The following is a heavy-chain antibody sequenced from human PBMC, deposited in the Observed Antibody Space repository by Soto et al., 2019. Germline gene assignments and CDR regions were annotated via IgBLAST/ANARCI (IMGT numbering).Heavy chain of an antibody. CDR3: AKDGPYYDFWSGSLHLGYYMDV. D-gene: IGHD3-3*01. J-gene: IGHJ6*03. Sequence: GGSLRLSCAASGFTFSSYGMHWVRQAPGKGLEWVAVISYDGSNKYYADSVKGRFTISRDNSKNTLYLQMNSLRAEDTAVYYCAKDGPYYDFWSGSLHLGYYMDVWGKGTTVTVSS. V-gene: IGHV3-30*18. CDR2: ISYDGSNK. CDR1: GFTFSSYG.